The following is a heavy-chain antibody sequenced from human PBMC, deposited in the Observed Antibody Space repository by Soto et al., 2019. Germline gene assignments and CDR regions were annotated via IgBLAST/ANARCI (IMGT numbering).Heavy chain of an antibody. CDR3: PKASSIFGVNEAFHP. J-gene: IGHJ5*02. V-gene: IGHV3-9*01. CDR2: ISWNSGSI. Sequence: EVQLVESGGGLVQPGRSLRLSCAASGFTFDDYAMHWVRQAPGKGLEWVSGISWNSGSIGYADSVKGRFTTSRDNAKNSLYLHMNSLRASDTALYYCPKASSIFGVNEAFHPWCQGTLVTVSS. CDR1: GFTFDDYA. D-gene: IGHD3-3*01.